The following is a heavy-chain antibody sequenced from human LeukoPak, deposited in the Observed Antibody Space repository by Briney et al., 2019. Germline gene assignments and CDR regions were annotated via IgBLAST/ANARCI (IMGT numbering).Heavy chain of an antibody. D-gene: IGHD1-7*01. Sequence: GGSLRLSCAASGFTFSSYEMNWVRQAPGKGLEWGSYISSSGSTIYYADSVKGRFTISRDNAKNSLYLQMKRLRAEDTAVYYCARATGTTNYWGQGTLVTVSS. CDR1: GFTFSSYE. V-gene: IGHV3-48*03. J-gene: IGHJ4*02. CDR2: ISSSGSTI. CDR3: ARATGTTNY.